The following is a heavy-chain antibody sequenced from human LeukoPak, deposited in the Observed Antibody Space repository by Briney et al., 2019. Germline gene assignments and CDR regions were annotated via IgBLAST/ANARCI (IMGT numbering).Heavy chain of an antibody. CDR3: ARASSDDTAMATPFAY. J-gene: IGHJ4*02. V-gene: IGHV1-2*06. CDR2: INPNSGGT. CDR1: GYTFTGYY. D-gene: IGHD5-18*01. Sequence: GASVKVSCKASGYTFTGYYMHWVRQAPGQGLEWMGRINPNSGGTNYAQKFQGRVTMTRDTSISTAYMELSRLRSEDTAIYYCARASSDDTAMATPFAYWGQGTPVTVS.